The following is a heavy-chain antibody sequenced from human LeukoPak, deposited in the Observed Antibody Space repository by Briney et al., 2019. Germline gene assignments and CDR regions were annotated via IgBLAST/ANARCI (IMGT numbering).Heavy chain of an antibody. D-gene: IGHD6-19*01. CDR2: ISSRSTTI. CDR3: GKGALAVAATPHDF. CDR1: LFDFRNSF. Sequence: GGSLRLSCTAYLFDFRNSFMSWVRQAPGKGLEWISYISSRSTTIYYADSVKGRFTISRDNGKNTVYLQMNNLSVDDTAIYYGGKGALAVAATPHDFWGQGTLVTVSS. V-gene: IGHV3-11*01. J-gene: IGHJ4*02.